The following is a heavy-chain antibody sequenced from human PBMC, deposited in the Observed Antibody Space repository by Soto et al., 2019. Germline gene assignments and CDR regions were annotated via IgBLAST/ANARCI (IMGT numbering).Heavy chain of an antibody. Sequence: GESLKISCAASGFSFRDYFMSWLRQAPGKGLEWVSYIGPYGNSIYYADSVKGRFTISRDDATKSLHLHMNSLRTDDTAVYYCARDDHTYGVYWGQGTPVTLSS. CDR3: ARDDHTYGVY. J-gene: IGHJ4*02. CDR2: IGPYGNSI. V-gene: IGHV3-11*01. CDR1: GFSFRDYF. D-gene: IGHD2-21*01.